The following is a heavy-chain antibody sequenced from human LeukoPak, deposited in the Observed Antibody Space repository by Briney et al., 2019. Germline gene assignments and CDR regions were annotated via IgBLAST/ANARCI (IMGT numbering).Heavy chain of an antibody. Sequence: GGSLRLSCVASRFTFSNYWMSWVRQAPGKGLEWVANINQDGSKKRYADSMKGRFTISGDNAKESLYLQLNSLRAEDTAVYYCAKWGPYCVGDYCPALDSWGPGTLVTVSS. CDR1: RFTFSNYW. J-gene: IGHJ4*02. CDR3: AKWGPYCVGDYCPALDS. D-gene: IGHD2-21*02. V-gene: IGHV3-7*01. CDR2: INQDGSKK.